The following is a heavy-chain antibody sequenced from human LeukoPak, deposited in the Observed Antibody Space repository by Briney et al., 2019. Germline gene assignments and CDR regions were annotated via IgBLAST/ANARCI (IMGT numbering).Heavy chain of an antibody. V-gene: IGHV4-34*01. CDR1: GGSFSGYY. Sequence: TASETLFLTCAAYGGSFSGYYWSWLRQPPGKGLGRVGEIHRSGSTSYNPSLKSRVTISVDTSKNQFSLRLSSVTAADTAVYYRSRLPSNPNYYGSGTDLDYWGQGTLVTVSS. D-gene: IGHD3-10*01. CDR2: IHRSGST. CDR3: SRLPSNPNYYGSGTDLDY. J-gene: IGHJ4*02.